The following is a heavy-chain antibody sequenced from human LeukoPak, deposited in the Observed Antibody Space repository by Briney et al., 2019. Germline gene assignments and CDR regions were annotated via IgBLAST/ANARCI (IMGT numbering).Heavy chain of an antibody. CDR1: GFTFSSYD. D-gene: IGHD6-19*01. V-gene: IGHV3-13*04. CDR2: IGTAGDT. Sequence: GGSLRLSCAASGFTFSSYDMHWVRQATGKGLEWVSAIGTAGDTYYSGSVKGRFTISRENAKSALYLQMNSLRAEDTAIYYCARDSLPMAVTGPFDHWGQGALVTVSS. CDR3: ARDSLPMAVTGPFDH. J-gene: IGHJ4*02.